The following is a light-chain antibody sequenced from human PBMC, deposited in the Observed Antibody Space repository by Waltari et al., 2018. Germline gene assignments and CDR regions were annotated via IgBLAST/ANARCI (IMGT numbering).Light chain of an antibody. CDR2: EIT. CDR1: SSAVGGSDF. V-gene: IGLV2-8*01. Sequence: QSALTQPPSASGSPGQSLTIACTGTSSAVGGSDFFSWYQQYPGKAPNLIIYEITKRPSGVPDRFSGSKSGNTASLTVSGLQPEDEAEYFCSSYAATYNLVFGGGTKLTV. J-gene: IGLJ3*02. CDR3: SSYAATYNLV.